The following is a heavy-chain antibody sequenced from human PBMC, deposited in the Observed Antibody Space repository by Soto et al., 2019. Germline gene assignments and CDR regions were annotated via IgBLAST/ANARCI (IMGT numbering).Heavy chain of an antibody. V-gene: IGHV1-8*01. CDR2: MNPNSGNT. Sequence: QVQLVQSGAEVKKPGASVKVSCKASGYTFTSYDINWVRQATGQGLEWMGWMNPNSGNTGYAQKFQGRVTMTRNTSISTAYMALSSLRSEDTAVYYCARVRPRREWQRFDPWGQGTLVTVSS. CDR3: ARVRPRREWQRFDP. CDR1: GYTFTSYD. D-gene: IGHD3-3*01. J-gene: IGHJ5*02.